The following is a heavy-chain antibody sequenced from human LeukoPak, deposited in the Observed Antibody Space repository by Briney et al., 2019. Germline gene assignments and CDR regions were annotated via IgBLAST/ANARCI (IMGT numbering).Heavy chain of an antibody. CDR3: ARANYYDSSASDAFDI. V-gene: IGHV4-59*01. Sequence: SETLSLTCTVSGGSISSYYWSWIRQPPGKGLEWIGYIYYSGSTNYNPSLKSRVTISVDTSKNQFSLKLSSVTAAGTAVYYCARANYYDSSASDAFDIWGQGTMVTVSS. CDR2: IYYSGST. D-gene: IGHD3-22*01. J-gene: IGHJ3*02. CDR1: GGSISSYY.